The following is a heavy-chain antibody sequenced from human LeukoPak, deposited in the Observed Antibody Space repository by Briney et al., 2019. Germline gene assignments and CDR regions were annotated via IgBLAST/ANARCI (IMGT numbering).Heavy chain of an antibody. Sequence: GESLKISCKAYGYSFFSNYWIAWVRQMPRKGLEWMGILYPGDSDSRYSPSFQGQVTISADRSISTAYLHWSSLKVSDTAMYYCASASRDGYNQNFDFWGQGTLVTVSS. J-gene: IGHJ4*02. D-gene: IGHD5-24*01. CDR1: GYSFFSNYW. V-gene: IGHV5-51*01. CDR2: LYPGDSDS. CDR3: ASASRDGYNQNFDF.